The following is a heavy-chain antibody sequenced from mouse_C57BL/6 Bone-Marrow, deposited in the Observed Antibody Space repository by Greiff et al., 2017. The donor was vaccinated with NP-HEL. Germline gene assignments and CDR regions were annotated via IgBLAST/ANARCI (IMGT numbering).Heavy chain of an antibody. CDR3: ARYGPYAMDY. D-gene: IGHD2-10*02. CDR1: GFTFSDYG. Sequence: EVMLVESGGGLVQPGGSLKLSCAASGFTFSDYGMAWVRQAPRKGPEWVAFISNLAYSIYYADTVTGRFTISRENAKNTLYLEMSSLRSEDTAMYYCARYGPYAMDYWGQGTSVTVSS. CDR2: ISNLAYSI. V-gene: IGHV5-15*01. J-gene: IGHJ4*01.